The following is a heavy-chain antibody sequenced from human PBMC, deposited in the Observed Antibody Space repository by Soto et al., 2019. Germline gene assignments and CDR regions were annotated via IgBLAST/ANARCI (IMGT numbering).Heavy chain of an antibody. CDR2: IYYSGST. V-gene: IGHV4-39*01. CDR3: ARLNIAARDAFDI. J-gene: IGHJ3*02. Sequence: QLQLQESGPGLVKPSETLSLTCTVSGGSISSSSYYWGWIRQPPGKGLEWIGSIYYSGSTYYNPSLKSRVTISVDTSKNQFSLKLSSVTAADTAVYYCARLNIAARDAFDIWGQGTMVTVSS. CDR1: GGSISSSSYY. D-gene: IGHD6-6*01.